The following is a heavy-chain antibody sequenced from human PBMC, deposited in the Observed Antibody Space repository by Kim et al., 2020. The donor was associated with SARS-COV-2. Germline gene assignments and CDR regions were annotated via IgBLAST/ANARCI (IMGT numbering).Heavy chain of an antibody. J-gene: IGHJ4*02. CDR3: ARAHSSGFGAGGPENDY. V-gene: IGHV1-18*04. Sequence: ASVKVSCKASGYTFTSYGISWVRQAPGQGLEWMGWISAYNGNTNYAQKLQGRVTMTTDTSTSTAYMELRSLRSDDTAVYYCARAHSSGFGAGGPENDYWGQGTLVTVSS. CDR2: ISAYNGNT. D-gene: IGHD3-22*01. CDR1: GYTFTSYG.